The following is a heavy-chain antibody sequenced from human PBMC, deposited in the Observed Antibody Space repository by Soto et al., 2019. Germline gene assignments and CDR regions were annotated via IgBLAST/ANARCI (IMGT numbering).Heavy chain of an antibody. CDR3: ARLALRSGTAPVDNRIDY. J-gene: IGHJ4*02. CDR1: GFSLSTSGMC. CDR2: IDWDDDK. V-gene: IGHV2-70*11. Sequence: SGPTLVNPTQTLTLTCTFSGFSLSTSGMCVSWIRQPPGKALEWLARIDWDDDKYYSTSLKTRLTISKDTSKNQVVLTMTNMDPVDTATYYCARLALRSGTAPVDNRIDYWGQGTLVTVSS. D-gene: IGHD1-7*01.